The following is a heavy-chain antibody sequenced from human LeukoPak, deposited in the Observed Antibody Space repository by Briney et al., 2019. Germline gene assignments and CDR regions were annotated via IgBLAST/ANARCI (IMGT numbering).Heavy chain of an antibody. V-gene: IGHV3-11*04. CDR1: GFTFSDYY. CDR3: ARETRWLQLPDWFDP. CDR2: ISSSGSTI. Sequence: PGGSLRLSCAASGFTFSDYYMSWIRQAPGKGLEWVSYISSSGSTIYYADSVKGRFTISRDNAKNSLYLQMNCLRAEDTAVYYCARETRWLQLPDWFDPWGQGTLVTVSS. D-gene: IGHD5-24*01. J-gene: IGHJ5*02.